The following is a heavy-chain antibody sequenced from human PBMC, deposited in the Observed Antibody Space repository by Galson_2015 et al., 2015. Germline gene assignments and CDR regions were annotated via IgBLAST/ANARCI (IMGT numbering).Heavy chain of an antibody. CDR1: GSTFDGYT. CDR2: ISWNRGNI. J-gene: IGHJ1*01. D-gene: IGHD6-19*01. CDR3: AKSTGSGCYGYYLQN. V-gene: IGHV3-9*01. Sequence: SLRLSCAASGSTFDGYTMHWVRQAPGKGLEWVSGISWNRGNIGYADSVKGRFTISRDNAKNSLYLQMNSLRAEDTALYYCAKSTGSGCYGYYLQNWGQGTLVTVSS.